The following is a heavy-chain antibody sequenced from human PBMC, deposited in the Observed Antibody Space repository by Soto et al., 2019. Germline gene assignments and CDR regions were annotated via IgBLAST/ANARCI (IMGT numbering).Heavy chain of an antibody. CDR1: GGSI. J-gene: IGHJ5*01. V-gene: IGHV4-59*12. CDR3: ARVPGP. Sequence: SETLSLTCTVSGGSIWGWIRQSPRKGLEWIGYIYNSGRYNYNPSLESRVTISIDTSKNQFSLRLTSVTAADTAVYYCARVPGPWGQGTLITISS. CDR2: IYNSGRY.